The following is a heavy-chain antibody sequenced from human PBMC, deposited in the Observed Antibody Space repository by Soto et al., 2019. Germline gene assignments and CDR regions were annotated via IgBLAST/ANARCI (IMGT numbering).Heavy chain of an antibody. Sequence: GGSLRLSCAASGFTFSGSAMHWVRQASGKGLEWVGRIRSKANSYATAYAASVKGRFTISRDDSKNTAYLQMNSLKTEDTAVYYCTRTMFGVVIGGAFDIWGQGTMVTVSS. CDR1: GFTFSGSA. J-gene: IGHJ3*02. V-gene: IGHV3-73*01. CDR2: IRSKANSYAT. CDR3: TRTMFGVVIGGAFDI. D-gene: IGHD3-3*02.